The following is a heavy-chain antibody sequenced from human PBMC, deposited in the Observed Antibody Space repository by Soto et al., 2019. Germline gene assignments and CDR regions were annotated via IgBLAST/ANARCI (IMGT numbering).Heavy chain of an antibody. V-gene: IGHV4-4*07. Sequence: SETLSLTCTVSGGSISSYYWSWIRQPAGEGLEWIGRIYSSGSTNYNPSLKSRVSMSVDTSKDQLSLNLISVTAADTAVYCCARSGGSFNLDYWGLGTLVTVSS. J-gene: IGHJ4*02. CDR2: IYSSGST. D-gene: IGHD1-26*01. CDR1: GGSISSYY. CDR3: ARSGGSFNLDY.